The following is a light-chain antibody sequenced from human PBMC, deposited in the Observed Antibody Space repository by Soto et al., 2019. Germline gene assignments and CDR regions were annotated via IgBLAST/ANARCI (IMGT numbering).Light chain of an antibody. V-gene: IGKV4-1*01. CDR3: QQYYSIPPT. CDR2: WAS. Sequence: DIVMTQSPDSLAVSLGERATINCKSSQSVLYSSNNQNYLAWYQQKAGQSPKLLIYWASTRESGVPDRFSGSGSGTDFTLTISSLQAEDVAVYYCQQYYSIPPTFGGGTKVDIK. J-gene: IGKJ4*01. CDR1: QSVLYSSNNQNY.